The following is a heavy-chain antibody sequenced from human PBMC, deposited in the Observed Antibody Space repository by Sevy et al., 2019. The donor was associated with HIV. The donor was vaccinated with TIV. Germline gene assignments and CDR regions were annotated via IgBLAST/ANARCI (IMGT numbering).Heavy chain of an antibody. CDR3: ARGGGLGNCGGGSCSSGNY. Sequence: ASVKVSCKASGGTFNTYAISWVRQAPGQGLEWMGGIIPIFGTANYAQNFQGRVAITADESTTTVFMELSNLRSEDTAVYYCARGGGLGNCGGGSCSSGNYWGQGTLVTASS. D-gene: IGHD2-15*01. V-gene: IGHV1-69*13. CDR1: GGTFNTYA. CDR2: IIPIFGTA. J-gene: IGHJ4*02.